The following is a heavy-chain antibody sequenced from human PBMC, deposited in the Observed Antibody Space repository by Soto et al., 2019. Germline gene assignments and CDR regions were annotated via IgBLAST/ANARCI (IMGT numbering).Heavy chain of an antibody. Sequence: EVQLLESGGGSVQSGGSLRLSCAASGFTFSSFAMSWVRQAPGKGLEWVSSITYNGGNIYYADSAQGRFTVSRDNSKDTLFLQMNSLRADDTSVYYCAKDHTYGKPGAFDIWGQGTMVGVSS. CDR3: AKDHTYGKPGAFDI. CDR2: ITYNGGNI. D-gene: IGHD3-10*01. CDR1: GFTFSSFA. J-gene: IGHJ3*02. V-gene: IGHV3-23*01.